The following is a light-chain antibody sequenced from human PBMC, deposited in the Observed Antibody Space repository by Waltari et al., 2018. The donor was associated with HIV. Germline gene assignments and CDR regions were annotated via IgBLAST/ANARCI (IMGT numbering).Light chain of an antibody. Sequence: SYVLTQQPSVSVAPGQTARITCGGNNIGSKSMNWYQQKPGQAPGMVVYDETDGPSGIPERFSGSNSGNTATLTISRVEAGDEADYYCQVWDNSTDVVVFGGGTKLTVL. CDR2: DET. J-gene: IGLJ2*01. CDR3: QVWDNSTDVVV. V-gene: IGLV3-21*02. CDR1: NIGSKS.